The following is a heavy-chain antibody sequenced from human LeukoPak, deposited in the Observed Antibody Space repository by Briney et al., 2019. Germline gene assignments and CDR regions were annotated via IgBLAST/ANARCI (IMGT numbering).Heavy chain of an antibody. Sequence: SETLSLTCTVSGGSISSHYWSWIRQPPGKGLEWIGYIHYSGSTNYNPSLKSRVTISLDTSNNLFSLKVNSVTAADTAVYYCARAQGGAFDIWGQGTMVTVSS. D-gene: IGHD3-16*01. CDR2: IHYSGST. V-gene: IGHV4-59*11. CDR3: ARAQGGAFDI. CDR1: GGSISSHY. J-gene: IGHJ3*02.